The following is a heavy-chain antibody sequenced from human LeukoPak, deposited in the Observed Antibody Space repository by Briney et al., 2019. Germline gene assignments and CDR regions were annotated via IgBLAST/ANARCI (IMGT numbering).Heavy chain of an antibody. D-gene: IGHD2-15*01. CDR1: GYSFTSYW. CDR3: ARLRYCSGGSCYPFDY. CDR2: IYPGDSDT. J-gene: IGHJ4*02. V-gene: IGHV5-51*01. Sequence: GESLKISCKGSGYSFTSYWIGWVRQMPGKGLEWMGTIYPGDSDTRYSPSFQGQVTISADKSISTAYLQWSSLKASDTAMYYCARLRYCSGGSCYPFDYWGQGTLVTVSS.